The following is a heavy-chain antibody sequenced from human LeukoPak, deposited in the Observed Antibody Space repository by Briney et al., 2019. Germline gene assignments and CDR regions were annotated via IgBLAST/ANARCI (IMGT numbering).Heavy chain of an antibody. Sequence: GGSLRLSCEASGFSFNIYSMNWVRQAPGKGLEWVSYISSSGSTIYYADSVKGRFTISRDNAKNSLYLQMNSLRAEDTAVYYCARPGTHVGFDYWGQGTLVTVSS. V-gene: IGHV3-48*04. CDR1: GFSFNIYS. CDR2: ISSSGSTI. CDR3: ARPGTHVGFDY. D-gene: IGHD1-1*01. J-gene: IGHJ4*02.